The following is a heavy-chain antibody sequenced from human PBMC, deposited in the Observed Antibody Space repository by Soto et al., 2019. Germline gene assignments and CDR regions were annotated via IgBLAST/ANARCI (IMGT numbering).Heavy chain of an antibody. J-gene: IGHJ5*02. V-gene: IGHV4-31*03. Sequence: SDTLSLNCTVSGVSIISGGYYWSWIRQHPGKCLEWIGYIYYSGSTYYNPSLKSRVTISVDTSKNQFSLKLSSVTAADTAVYYCASGSYGSGSYYSNNWFDPWGQGTLVTVSS. CDR2: IYYSGST. CDR1: GVSIISGGYY. D-gene: IGHD3-10*01. CDR3: ASGSYGSGSYYSNNWFDP.